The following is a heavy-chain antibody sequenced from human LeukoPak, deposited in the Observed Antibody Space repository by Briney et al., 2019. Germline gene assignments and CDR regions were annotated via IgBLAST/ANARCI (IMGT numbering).Heavy chain of an antibody. CDR2: INHSGST. V-gene: IGHV4-39*07. D-gene: IGHD3-22*01. Sequence: SETLSLTCTVSGGSISSSSYYWGWIRQPPGKGLEWIGEINHSGSTNYNPSLKSRVTISVDTSKNQFSLKLSSVTAADTAVYYCARDSGRYDRDAFDIWGQGTMVTVSS. CDR1: GGSISSSSYY. CDR3: ARDSGRYDRDAFDI. J-gene: IGHJ3*02.